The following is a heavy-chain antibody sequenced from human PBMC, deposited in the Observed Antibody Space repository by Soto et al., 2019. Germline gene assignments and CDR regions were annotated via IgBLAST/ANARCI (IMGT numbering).Heavy chain of an antibody. D-gene: IGHD3-3*01. CDR3: AWGSGYGYYGMDV. V-gene: IGHV4-4*02. Sequence: SETLSLTCTVSGGSITNSNWWSWVRLPPAKGLEWIGDIYHAGSTKYNPSLERRVTISVDTSNNQFALTLTSVTAADTAVYYCAWGSGYGYYGMDVWGQGTTVTVSS. CDR1: GGSITNSNW. J-gene: IGHJ6*02. CDR2: IYHAGST.